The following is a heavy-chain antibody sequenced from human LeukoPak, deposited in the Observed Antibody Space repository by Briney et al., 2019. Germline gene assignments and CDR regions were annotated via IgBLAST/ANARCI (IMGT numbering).Heavy chain of an antibody. CDR3: ARRPITYYYDSSGYYYEKSFDY. J-gene: IGHJ4*02. CDR1: GGSISSGGYY. D-gene: IGHD3-22*01. CDR2: IYYSGST. Sequence: PSETLSLTCTVSGGSISSGGYYWSWIRQHPGKGLEWIGYIYYSGSTYYNPSLKSRVTISVDTSKNQFSLKLSSVTAADTAVYYCARRPITYYYDSSGYYYEKSFDYWGQGTLVTVSS. V-gene: IGHV4-39*01.